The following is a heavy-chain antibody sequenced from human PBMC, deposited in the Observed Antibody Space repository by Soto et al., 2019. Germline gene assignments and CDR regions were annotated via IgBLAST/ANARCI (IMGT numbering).Heavy chain of an antibody. V-gene: IGHV3-30*03. CDR2: ISYDGRSE. CDR1: GFTFSNFG. D-gene: IGHD6-6*01. J-gene: IGHJ4*02. CDR3: ARFRIAARIHFDS. Sequence: GGSLRLSCVGSGFTFSNFGMHWVRQAPGKGLEWVAGISYDGRSESYVDSVRGRFTLSRDNSKKMLFLQMSGLRAEDTAVYYCARFRIAARIHFDSCGQGTLVTVSS.